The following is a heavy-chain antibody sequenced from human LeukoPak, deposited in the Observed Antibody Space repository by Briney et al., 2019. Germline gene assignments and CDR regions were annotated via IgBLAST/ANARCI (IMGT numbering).Heavy chain of an antibody. Sequence: SETLSLTCAVSGDSISTTNWWSWVRPPPGKGLEWIGESYHSGSTHYTPSLKSRVIISVDKSKTQFSLKLRSVTAADTAVYYCARRRRADYFDYSGQGTLVTASS. CDR3: ARRRRADYFDY. J-gene: IGHJ4*02. V-gene: IGHV4-4*02. CDR1: GDSISTTNW. CDR2: SYHSGST.